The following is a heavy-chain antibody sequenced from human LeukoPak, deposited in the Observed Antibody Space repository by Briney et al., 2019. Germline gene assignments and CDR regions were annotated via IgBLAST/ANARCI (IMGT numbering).Heavy chain of an antibody. CDR2: IGTKANNYAT. CDR3: ARFYGSGTFDY. J-gene: IGHJ4*02. V-gene: IGHV3-73*01. CDR1: GFIFSGSS. Sequence: SLRXSCAASGFIFSGSSIHWVRQASGKGLEWVGRIGTKANNYATTHAASVRGKFTISRDDPKNTAYLQMNSLKTEDTAVYYCARFYGSGTFDYWGQGTLVTVSS. D-gene: IGHD3-10*01.